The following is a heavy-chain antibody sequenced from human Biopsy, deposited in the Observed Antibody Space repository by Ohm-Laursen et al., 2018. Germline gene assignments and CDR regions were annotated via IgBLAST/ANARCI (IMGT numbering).Heavy chain of an antibody. CDR3: VRSRAGGATWGMDV. CDR2: INPDNGGT. J-gene: IGHJ6*02. CDR1: GYTFNDYY. D-gene: IGHD3-16*01. Sequence: GASVKVSCKASGYTFNDYYIHWVRQSPGQGLEWMGWINPDNGGTIHAQKFQGRVTVTRDTSIITAYVEVTSLRSDDTAVYYCVRSRAGGATWGMDVWGQGTTVTVSS. V-gene: IGHV1-2*02.